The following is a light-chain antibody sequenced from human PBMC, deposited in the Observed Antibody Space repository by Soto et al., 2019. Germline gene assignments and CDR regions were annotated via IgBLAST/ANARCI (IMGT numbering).Light chain of an antibody. Sequence: DIQMTQSPFSLSASLGDRVTITCRASQSISDYLNWYQQKPGKGPKLLIFAASSLQVGVPSRFSGSGSGTDFTLTISSLQSEDFAVYYCQQYNNWPLTFGGGTKVEIK. CDR2: AAS. CDR1: QSISDY. CDR3: QQYNNWPLT. V-gene: IGKV1-39*01. J-gene: IGKJ4*01.